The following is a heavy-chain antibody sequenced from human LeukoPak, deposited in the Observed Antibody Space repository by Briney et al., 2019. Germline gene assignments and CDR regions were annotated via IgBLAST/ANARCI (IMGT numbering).Heavy chain of an antibody. CDR2: IKEDGSDK. D-gene: IGHD3-16*01. J-gene: IGHJ6*04. Sequence: GGSLRLSCAVSGFTFSDYWMTWVRQAPGRGLEWVANIKEDGSDKQYVDSVQGRFTISRDNAENSLYLQMNSLRAEDTAVYYCVRESSVWVGPGIGRPLDVWGKGTAVTVSS. V-gene: IGHV3-7*01. CDR3: VRESSVWVGPGIGRPLDV. CDR1: GFTFSDYW.